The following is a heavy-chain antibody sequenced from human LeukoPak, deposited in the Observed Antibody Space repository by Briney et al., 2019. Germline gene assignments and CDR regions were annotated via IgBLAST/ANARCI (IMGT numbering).Heavy chain of an antibody. V-gene: IGHV5-51*01. CDR3: ARRTPGSSHYYYYGMDV. J-gene: IGHJ6*02. CDR1: GYSFTSYW. D-gene: IGHD1-26*01. Sequence: GESLKISCKGSGYSFTSYWIGWVRQMPGKGLEWMGIIYPGDSDTRYSPSIQGQVTISADKSISTAYLQWSSLKASDTAMYYCARRTPGSSHYYYYGMDVWGQGTTVTVSS. CDR2: IYPGDSDT.